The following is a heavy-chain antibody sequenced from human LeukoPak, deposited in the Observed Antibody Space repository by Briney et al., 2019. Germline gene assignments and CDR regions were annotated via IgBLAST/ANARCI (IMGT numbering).Heavy chain of an antibody. CDR3: AKDRGYHFLDY. J-gene: IGHJ4*02. Sequence: GGSLRLSCAASGITFSSYAMIWVRQAPGKGLEWVSAISGSGDRTSHADSVKGRLTTSRDNSKNTLYLQMSSLRAEDTAVYYCAKDRGYHFLDYWGQGTPVTVSS. V-gene: IGHV3-23*01. CDR2: ISGSGDRT. D-gene: IGHD3-3*01. CDR1: GITFSSYA.